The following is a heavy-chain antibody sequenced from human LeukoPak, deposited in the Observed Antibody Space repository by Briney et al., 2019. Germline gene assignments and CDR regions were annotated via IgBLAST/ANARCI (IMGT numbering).Heavy chain of an antibody. D-gene: IGHD6-13*01. V-gene: IGHV3-23*01. J-gene: IGHJ4*02. CDR3: ARGLFSSNNWYNYFDY. CDR2: ISGSGGST. CDR1: GFTFSSYA. Sequence: TGGSLRLSCAASGFTFSSYAMSWVRQAPGKGLEWVSAISGSGGSTYYADSVKGRFTISRDNSKNTLSLQMNSLRAEDTAVYYCARGLFSSNNWYNYFDYWGQGTLVTVSS.